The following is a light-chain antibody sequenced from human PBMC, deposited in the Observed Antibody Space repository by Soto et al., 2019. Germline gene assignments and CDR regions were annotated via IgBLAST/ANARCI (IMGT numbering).Light chain of an antibody. V-gene: IGKV3-20*01. CDR3: QQYGRSPVT. Sequence: VVTQSTDTLSLSPGERAALSCRASQTVRNNYLAWYQQKPGQAPRLLIYDASGRATGIPDRFSGGGSGTDFTLTISRLEPEDFAVYCCQQYGRSPVTFGQGTKV. CDR2: DAS. J-gene: IGKJ1*01. CDR1: QTVRNNY.